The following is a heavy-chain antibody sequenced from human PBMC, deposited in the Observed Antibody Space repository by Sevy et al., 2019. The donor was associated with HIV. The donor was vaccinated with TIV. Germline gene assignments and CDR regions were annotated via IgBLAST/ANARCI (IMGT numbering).Heavy chain of an antibody. J-gene: IGHJ3*02. CDR3: ARDLVYYYDSSGSGAFDI. CDR1: GGSISSGGYY. V-gene: IGHV4-31*03. Sequence: SETLSLTCTVSGGSISSGGYYWSWIRQRPGKGLEWIRYIYYSGGTYYNPSLKSRVTISVDTSKNQFSLKLSSVTAADTAVYYCARDLVYYYDSSGSGAFDIWGQGTMVTVSS. D-gene: IGHD3-22*01. CDR2: IYYSGGT.